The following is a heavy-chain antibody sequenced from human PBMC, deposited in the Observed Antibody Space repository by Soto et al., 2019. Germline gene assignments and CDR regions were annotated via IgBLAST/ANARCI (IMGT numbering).Heavy chain of an antibody. D-gene: IGHD6-19*01. CDR2: INSDGSST. CDR1: GFTFSSYW. J-gene: IGHJ4*02. V-gene: IGHV3-74*01. Sequence: GGSLRLSCAASGFTFSSYWMHWVRQAPGKGLVWVSRINSDGSSTSYADSVKGRFTISRDNAKNTLYLQMNSLRAEDTAVYYYARAQYSSGWYYFDYWGQGTLVTVSS. CDR3: ARAQYSSGWYYFDY.